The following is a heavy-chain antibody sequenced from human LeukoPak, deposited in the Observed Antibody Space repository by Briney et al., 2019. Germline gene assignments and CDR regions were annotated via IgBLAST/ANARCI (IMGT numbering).Heavy chain of an antibody. CDR1: EFTFSPYG. V-gene: IGHV3-30*18. CDR2: ISYDVSYV. Sequence: GGSVRLSCAASEFTFSPYGMHGVPRAPGKAREGLAVISYDVSYVFYADSVKGRFTISRDNSKSTLYLQMNSLRAEDTAVYYCAKDRYSGLNTIEYWGQGTLLTVSS. CDR3: AKDRYSGLNTIEY. D-gene: IGHD1-26*01. J-gene: IGHJ4*02.